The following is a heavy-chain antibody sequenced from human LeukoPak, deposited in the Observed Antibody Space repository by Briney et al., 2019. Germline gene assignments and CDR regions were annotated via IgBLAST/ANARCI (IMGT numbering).Heavy chain of an antibody. D-gene: IGHD4-17*01. J-gene: IGHJ4*02. Sequence: GGSLRLSCAASGFTFSSYGMSWVRQAPGKGLEWVSAISGSGGSTYYADSVKGRFTISRDNSKNTLYLQMNSLRAEDTAVYYCAKVQLLSSTVTLSYFDYWGQGTLVTVSS. CDR1: GFTFSSYG. CDR3: AKVQLLSSTVTLSYFDY. CDR2: ISGSGGST. V-gene: IGHV3-23*01.